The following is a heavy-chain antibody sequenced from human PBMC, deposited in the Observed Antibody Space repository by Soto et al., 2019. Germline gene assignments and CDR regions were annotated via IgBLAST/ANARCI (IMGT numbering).Heavy chain of an antibody. CDR2: INPSGGFT. D-gene: IGHD5-12*01. Sequence: QVQLGQSGAEVKKPGSSVKVSCKASGYTFTSSHIHWVRQAPGQGLEWMGIINPSGGFTTYAQQFWGRVTMTRDTSTSTVYMELSSLTSEDTAMYYCARGLSNSGYYIWGQGTLVTVSS. J-gene: IGHJ3*02. CDR1: GYTFTSSH. V-gene: IGHV1-46*01. CDR3: ARGLSNSGYYI.